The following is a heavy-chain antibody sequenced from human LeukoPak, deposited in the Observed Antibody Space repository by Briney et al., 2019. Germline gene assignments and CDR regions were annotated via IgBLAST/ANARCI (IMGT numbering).Heavy chain of an antibody. D-gene: IGHD1-26*01. CDR2: INPNSGGT. J-gene: IGHJ5*02. V-gene: IGHV1-2*02. Sequence: SVKVSCKASGYTFTGYYMHWVRQAPGQGLEWMGWINPNSGGTNYAQKFQGRVTMTRDTSISTAYMELSRLRSDDTAVYYCARVGASTFGSFDPWGQGTLVTVSS. CDR3: ARVGASTFGSFDP. CDR1: GYTFTGYY.